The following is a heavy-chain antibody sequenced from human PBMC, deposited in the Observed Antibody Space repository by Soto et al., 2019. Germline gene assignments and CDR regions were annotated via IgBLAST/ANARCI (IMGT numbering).Heavy chain of an antibody. CDR3: ASNYDSSGYYWYYFDY. Sequence: ASVKVSCKASGGTFSSYAISWVRQAPGQGLEWMGGIIPIFGTANYAQKFQGRVTITADEFTSTAYIELSSLRSEDTAVYYCASNYDSSGYYWYYFDYWGQGTLVTVSS. J-gene: IGHJ4*02. D-gene: IGHD3-22*01. V-gene: IGHV1-69*13. CDR2: IIPIFGTA. CDR1: GGTFSSYA.